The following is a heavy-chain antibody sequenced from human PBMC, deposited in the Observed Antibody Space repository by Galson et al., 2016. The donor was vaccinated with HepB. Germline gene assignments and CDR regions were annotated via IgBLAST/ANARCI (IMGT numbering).Heavy chain of an antibody. CDR3: AGEVRGYNWNDPWFDP. J-gene: IGHJ5*02. V-gene: IGHV4-30-4*01. Sequence: TLSLTCTVSGGSISSGDYYWSWIRQPPGTGLEWIGNIYYSGSTHYNPSLKSRLRMSVDTSNNKFSLRLSSVTAADTAVYYCAGEVRGYNWNDPWFDPWGQGTLVTVSS. CDR2: IYYSGST. CDR1: GGSISSGDYY. D-gene: IGHD1-1*01.